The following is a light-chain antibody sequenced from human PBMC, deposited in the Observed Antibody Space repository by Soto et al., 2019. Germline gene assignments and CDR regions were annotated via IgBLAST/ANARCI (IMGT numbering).Light chain of an antibody. CDR1: QSVNTY. CDR3: QQRSNWPPGLT. V-gene: IGKV3-11*01. J-gene: IGKJ4*01. CDR2: DAS. Sequence: EIVMTQSPATLSVSPVERATLSCMASQSVNTYLAWYQQKPGQAPRLLIYDASNRATGIPARFSGSGSGTDFTLTISSLEPEDFAVYYCQQRSNWPPGLTFGGGTKVDIK.